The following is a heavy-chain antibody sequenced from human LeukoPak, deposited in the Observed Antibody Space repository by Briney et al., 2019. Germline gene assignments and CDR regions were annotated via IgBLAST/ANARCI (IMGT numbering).Heavy chain of an antibody. Sequence: PGGSLRLSCAASGFTFSSYWMHWVRQAPGKGLVWVSRINSDGSSTSYADSVKGRFTISRDNAKNSLYLQMNSLRAEDTAVYYCARARGSYYVGVFDYWGQGTLVTVSS. CDR2: INSDGSST. V-gene: IGHV3-74*01. CDR1: GFTFSSYW. J-gene: IGHJ4*02. CDR3: ARARGSYYVGVFDY. D-gene: IGHD1-26*01.